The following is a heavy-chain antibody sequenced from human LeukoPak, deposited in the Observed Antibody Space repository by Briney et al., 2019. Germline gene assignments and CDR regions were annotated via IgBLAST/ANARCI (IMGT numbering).Heavy chain of an antibody. CDR3: ARDSLEAAGFDP. Sequence: ASVNVSCKASGYTFTSYYMHWVRQAPGQGLEWMGIINPSGGSTSYAQKFQGRVTMTRAMSTSTVYMELSSLRSEDTAVYYCARDSLEAAGFDPWGQGTLVTVSS. J-gene: IGHJ5*02. CDR2: INPSGGST. D-gene: IGHD6-13*01. V-gene: IGHV1-46*01. CDR1: GYTFTSYY.